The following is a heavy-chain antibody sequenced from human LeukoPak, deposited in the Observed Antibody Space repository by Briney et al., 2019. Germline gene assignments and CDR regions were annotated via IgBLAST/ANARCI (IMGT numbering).Heavy chain of an antibody. CDR3: AKDGAWLRFDD. D-gene: IGHD5-12*01. J-gene: IGHJ4*02. V-gene: IGHV3-23*01. CDR1: GFNFSSSA. CDR2: ISGSGGST. Sequence: PGGSLRLSCAASGFNFSSSAMSWVRQAPGKGLEWVSAISGSGGSTYYADSVKGRFTISRDDSKNTLYLRMKNLRAEDTAVYYCAKDGAWLRFDDWGQGILVTVSS.